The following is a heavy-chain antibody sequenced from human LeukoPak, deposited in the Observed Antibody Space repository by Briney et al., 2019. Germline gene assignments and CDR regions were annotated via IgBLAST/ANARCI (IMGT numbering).Heavy chain of an antibody. CDR2: IYYSGST. CDR1: GGSISSGGYY. Sequence: PSETLSLTCTVSGGSISSGGYYWSWIRQHPGKGLEWIGYIYYSGSTYYNPSLKSRVTISVDTSKNQFSLKLSSVTAADTAVYYCARVDYYDSSGYSISQNWFDPWGQGTLVTVSS. J-gene: IGHJ5*02. CDR3: ARVDYYDSSGYSISQNWFDP. V-gene: IGHV4-31*03. D-gene: IGHD3-22*01.